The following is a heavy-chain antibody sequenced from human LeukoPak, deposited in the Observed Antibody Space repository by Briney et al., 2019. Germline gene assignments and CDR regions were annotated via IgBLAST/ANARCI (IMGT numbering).Heavy chain of an antibody. Sequence: ASVKVSCKASGYTFTSYDITWVRQAPGQGLEWMGWITTYNGHTNYVQKLQGRVTMTTDTSTSTAYMELRSLRSDDTAVYYCARGNTLGATIIDYWGQGTLVTVSS. D-gene: IGHD1-26*01. CDR3: ARGNTLGATIIDY. CDR2: ITTYNGHT. J-gene: IGHJ4*02. V-gene: IGHV1-18*01. CDR1: GYTFTSYD.